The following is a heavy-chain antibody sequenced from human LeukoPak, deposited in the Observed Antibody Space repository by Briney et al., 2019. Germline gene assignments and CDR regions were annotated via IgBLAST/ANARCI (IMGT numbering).Heavy chain of an antibody. D-gene: IGHD6-6*01. CDR2: IYYSGGT. CDR3: ARHLDGAPRPRLDYYGMDV. CDR1: VGSVSGYY. J-gene: IGHJ6*02. Sequence: SETLSLTCTVSVGSVSGYYWSWVRQPPGKGLEWIGYIYYSGGTNYNPSLKSRVTISVDTSKNQFSLNLSSVTAADTAVYYCARHLDGAPRPRLDYYGMDVWGQGTTVTVSS. V-gene: IGHV4-59*08.